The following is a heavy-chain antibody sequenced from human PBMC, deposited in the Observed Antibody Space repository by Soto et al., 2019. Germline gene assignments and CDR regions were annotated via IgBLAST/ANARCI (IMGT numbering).Heavy chain of an antibody. CDR2: IYPSDSDI. CDR3: VRSGTSSGRFSDY. Sequence: GESVKISFNGSGYTFTSYCIGWVRQMPGEGLEWMGVIYPSDSDIRYSPSFQGKVTISADKSITTAYLQWSSLKAADTAMYYCVRSGTSSGRFSDYWGQGTLVTVSS. V-gene: IGHV5-51*01. J-gene: IGHJ4*02. CDR1: GYTFTSYC. D-gene: IGHD2-15*01.